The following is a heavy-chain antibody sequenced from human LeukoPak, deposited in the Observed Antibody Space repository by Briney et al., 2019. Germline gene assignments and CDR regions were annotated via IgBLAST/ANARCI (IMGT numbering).Heavy chain of an antibody. V-gene: IGHV3-21*01. CDR1: GFTFSSYA. CDR3: ARGVGNYRYYFDS. Sequence: GGSLRLSCAASGFTFSSYAMNWLRQAPGKGREGVASVSSSGAYIYYADLMEGRFTISRDNAKNSLILQMNSLRAEDTAVYYCARGVGNYRYYFDSWGQGTLVTVSS. D-gene: IGHD3-22*01. J-gene: IGHJ4*02. CDR2: VSSSGAYI.